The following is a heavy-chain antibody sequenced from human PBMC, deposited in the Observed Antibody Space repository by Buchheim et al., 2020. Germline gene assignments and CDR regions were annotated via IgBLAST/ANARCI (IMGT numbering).Heavy chain of an antibody. V-gene: IGHV3-7*03. CDR2: IKQDGSEK. CDR1: GFTFSSYW. CDR3: ARDPYGVVVPAATYYYYGMDV. J-gene: IGHJ6*02. Sequence: EVQLLESGGGLVQPGGSLRLSCAASGFTFSSYWMSWVRQAPGKGLEWVANIKQDGSEKYYVDSVKGRITISRDNAKNSLYLQMNSLRAEDTAVYYCARDPYGVVVPAATYYYYGMDVWGQGTT. D-gene: IGHD2-2*01.